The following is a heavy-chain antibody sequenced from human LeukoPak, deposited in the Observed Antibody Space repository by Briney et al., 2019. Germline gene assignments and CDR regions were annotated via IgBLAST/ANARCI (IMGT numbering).Heavy chain of an antibody. Sequence: ASVKVSCKASGYTFTGYYMHWVRQAPGQGLEWMGWSNPNSGGTNYAQKFQGRVTMTRDTSISTAYMELSRLRSDDTAVYYCARDQWSIAVAGTDWFDPWGQGTLVTVSS. CDR3: ARDQWSIAVAGTDWFDP. V-gene: IGHV1-2*02. J-gene: IGHJ5*02. D-gene: IGHD6-19*01. CDR2: SNPNSGGT. CDR1: GYTFTGYY.